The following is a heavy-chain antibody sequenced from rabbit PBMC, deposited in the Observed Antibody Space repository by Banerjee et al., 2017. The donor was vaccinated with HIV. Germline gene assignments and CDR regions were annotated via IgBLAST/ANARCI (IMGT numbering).Heavy chain of an antibody. V-gene: IGHV1S40*01. CDR2: IYARSGST. CDR3: ARSATMDIAFKL. D-gene: IGHD5-1*01. Sequence: QSLEESGGAMVYPGASLTLTCTASGFSFTSSYHMCWVGQAPGKWLEWIACIYARSGSTYYASWAKDRFTISKTSSTTVTLQMTSLTAADTATYFCARSATMDIAFKLWGQGTLVTVS. CDR1: GFSFTSSYH. J-gene: IGHJ4*01.